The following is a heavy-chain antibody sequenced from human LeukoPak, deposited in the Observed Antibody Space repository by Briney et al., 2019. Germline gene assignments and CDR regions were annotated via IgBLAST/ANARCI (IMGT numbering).Heavy chain of an antibody. J-gene: IGHJ5*02. CDR3: ARDNHSGSWSWFDP. Sequence: ASVKVSCKASGYTFTNYSISWLRQAPGQGPEWMGWISAYSGHTNYVQKLQGRVTMITDTSTSTAYMELRSLRSDDTAVYYCARDNHSGSWSWFDPWGQGTLVSVSS. CDR2: ISAYSGHT. D-gene: IGHD6-13*01. CDR1: GYTFTNYS. V-gene: IGHV1-18*01.